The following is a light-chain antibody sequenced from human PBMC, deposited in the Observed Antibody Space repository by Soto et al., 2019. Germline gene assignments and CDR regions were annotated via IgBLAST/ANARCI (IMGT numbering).Light chain of an antibody. J-gene: IGKJ4*01. Sequence: ELLMTQSPPTLSVSPGERATLSCRASQSVSSNLAWYQQKPGQAPRLLIYGASTRATGIPARFSGSGSGTEFTLTISSLRSEDFAVYYRQQYNNWPPLTFGGGTKVEIK. CDR2: GAS. V-gene: IGKV3-15*01. CDR1: QSVSSN. CDR3: QQYNNWPPLT.